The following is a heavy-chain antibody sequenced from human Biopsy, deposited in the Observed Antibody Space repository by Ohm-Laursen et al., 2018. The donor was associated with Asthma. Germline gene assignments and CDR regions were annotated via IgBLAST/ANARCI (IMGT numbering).Heavy chain of an antibody. D-gene: IGHD3-10*01. J-gene: IGHJ6*02. Sequence: SLRLSCSASGFAFGNYAMYWVRQAPGKGPEWVALISYDGREKGYVDSVKGRFTISRDNFRNTLYVEMSSLRPEDSATYYCAKDRFDGSVTSHYYYYGIDVWGQGTAVTVSS. CDR2: ISYDGREK. CDR3: AKDRFDGSVTSHYYYYGIDV. V-gene: IGHV3-30*18. CDR1: GFAFGNYA.